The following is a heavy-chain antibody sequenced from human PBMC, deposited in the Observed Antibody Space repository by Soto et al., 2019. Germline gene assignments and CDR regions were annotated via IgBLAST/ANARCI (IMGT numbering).Heavy chain of an antibody. D-gene: IGHD3-3*01. V-gene: IGHV1-8*01. Sequence: QVQLVQSGAEVKKPGASVKVSCKASGYTFTSYDINWVRQATGQGLEWMGWMNPNSGNTGYAQKFQGRVTLPRTTSISTDYMELRSLRSEDTAVYYCARVVPFGVVHNWGQGTLVTVSS. J-gene: IGHJ4*02. CDR3: ARVVPFGVVHN. CDR2: MNPNSGNT. CDR1: GYTFTSYD.